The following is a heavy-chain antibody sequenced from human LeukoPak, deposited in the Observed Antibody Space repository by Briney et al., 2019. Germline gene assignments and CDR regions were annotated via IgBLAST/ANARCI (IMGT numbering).Heavy chain of an antibody. Sequence: SETLSLTCTVSDGSISSNSYYWGWIRQPPGKGLEWIGNMYSSGNTYYNPSLKSRVTISVDTSKSQFSLKLTSVTAADTAVYYCARMESTNTFDVWGQGTMVTVSS. V-gene: IGHV4-39*01. CDR3: ARMESTNTFDV. D-gene: IGHD2-8*01. CDR1: DGSISSNSYY. CDR2: MYSSGNT. J-gene: IGHJ3*01.